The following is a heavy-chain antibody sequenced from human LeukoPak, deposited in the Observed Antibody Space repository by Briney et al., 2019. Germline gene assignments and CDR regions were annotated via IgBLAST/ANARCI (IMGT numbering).Heavy chain of an antibody. D-gene: IGHD6-19*01. Sequence: PSETLSLTCTVSGGSISSNTYYFNWIRQPAGKGLEWIGLLSTSGSTDYNPSLSSRITMSLDTSKTHFSLKLTSVTATDTAVYYCARDRRFGGIAVAGTLGYWGQGTLVTVSS. CDR1: GGSISSNTYY. J-gene: IGHJ4*02. V-gene: IGHV4-61*02. CDR2: LSTSGST. CDR3: ARDRRFGGIAVAGTLGY.